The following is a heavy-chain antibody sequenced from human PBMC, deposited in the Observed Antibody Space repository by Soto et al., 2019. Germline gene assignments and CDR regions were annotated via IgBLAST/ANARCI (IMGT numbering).Heavy chain of an antibody. CDR2: INHSGST. J-gene: IGHJ4*02. CDR3: ARVGTGLRFSEAYYFDY. D-gene: IGHD5-12*01. CDR1: GGSFSGYY. V-gene: IGHV4-34*01. Sequence: SETLSLTXAVYGGSFSGYYWSWIRQPPGKGLEWIGEINHSGSTNYNPSLKSRVTISVDTSKNQFSLKLSSVTAADTAVYYCARVGTGLRFSEAYYFDYWGQGTLVTVSS.